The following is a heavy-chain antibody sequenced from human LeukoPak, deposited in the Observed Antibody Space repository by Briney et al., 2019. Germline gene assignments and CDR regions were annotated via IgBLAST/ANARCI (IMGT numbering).Heavy chain of an antibody. CDR3: ARDHLWPPLLFDF. J-gene: IGHJ4*02. Sequence: GGSLRLSCAASDFTFSSYAMSWVRQASGKGLEWVSTISDTGGSTYYADSVKGRFTISRDNSKNTLYLQMSSLRAEDTAVYYCARDHLWPPLLFDFWGQGTLVTVPS. V-gene: IGHV3-23*01. CDR1: DFTFSSYA. CDR2: ISDTGGST. D-gene: IGHD3-10*01.